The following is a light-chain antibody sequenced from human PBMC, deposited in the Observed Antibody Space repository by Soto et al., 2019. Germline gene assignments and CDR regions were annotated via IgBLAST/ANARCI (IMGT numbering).Light chain of an antibody. V-gene: IGLV2-14*01. Sequence: QSVLTQPASVSGSPGQSIIISCTGTSSDFGGYNYVSWYQQHPVKAPKLMIYDVTNRPSGVSDRFSGSKSGNTASLTISGLQAEDEADYYCSSYTSSSTPYVFGTGTKVTVL. J-gene: IGLJ1*01. CDR1: SSDFGGYNY. CDR2: DVT. CDR3: SSYTSSSTPYV.